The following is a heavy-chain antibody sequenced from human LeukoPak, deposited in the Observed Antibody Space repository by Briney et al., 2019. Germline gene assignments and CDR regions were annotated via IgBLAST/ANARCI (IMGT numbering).Heavy chain of an antibody. CDR1: GGSISSYY. J-gene: IGHJ3*02. V-gene: IGHV4-4*07. D-gene: IGHD3-22*01. Sequence: PSETLSLTCTVSGGSISSYYWSWIRQPAGKGLEWIGRIYTSGSTNYNPSLKSRVTMSVDTSKNQFSLKLRSVTAADTAIYYCASYRYYYDSSGYEPTAFDIWGQGTMVTVSS. CDR3: ASYRYYYDSSGYEPTAFDI. CDR2: IYTSGST.